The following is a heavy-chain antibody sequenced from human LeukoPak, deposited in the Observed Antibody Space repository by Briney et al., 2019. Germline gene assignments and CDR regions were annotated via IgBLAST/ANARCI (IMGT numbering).Heavy chain of an antibody. V-gene: IGHV3-23*01. J-gene: IGHJ4*02. D-gene: IGHD6-19*01. CDR1: GFTFSNYA. CDR2: ISGSGDST. Sequence: GGSLRLSCAASGFTFSNYAMRWVRQAPGKELEWVSGISGSGDSTYYADSVKGRFTISRDNSKNTLYLQMNSLRAEDTAVYYCARRSGIAVAGAFDYWGQGTLVTVSS. CDR3: ARRSGIAVAGAFDY.